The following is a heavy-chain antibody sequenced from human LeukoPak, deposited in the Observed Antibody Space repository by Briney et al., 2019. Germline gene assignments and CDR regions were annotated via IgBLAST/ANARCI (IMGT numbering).Heavy chain of an antibody. Sequence: GGSLRLSCAASGFTFSSYGMHWVRQAPGKGLEWVAVISDDGTTKYYGNSVKGRFTISRDNSKNTLYLEMNSLRAEDTAVYYCAKEGAAGGKMQYCFDYWGQGTLVTVSS. V-gene: IGHV3-30*18. CDR1: GFTFSSYG. J-gene: IGHJ4*02. CDR3: AKEGAAGGKMQYCFDY. CDR2: ISDDGTTK. D-gene: IGHD6-13*01.